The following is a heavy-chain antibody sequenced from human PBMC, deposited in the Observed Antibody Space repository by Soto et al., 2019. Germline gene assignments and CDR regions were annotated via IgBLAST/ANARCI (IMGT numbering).Heavy chain of an antibody. CDR2: LFSTDEK. J-gene: IGHJ6*03. V-gene: IGHV2-26*01. Sequence: QVTLKESGPVLVKPTETLTLTCTVSGFSLSNARMGVSWIRQPPGKALEWLALLFSTDEKSYSTSLQIRLTISKETSKSQVVLTMTNMDPVDTATYYCARIDDYAYYNMDVWGKGTTVTVSS. CDR3: ARIDDYAYYNMDV. CDR1: GFSLSNARMG.